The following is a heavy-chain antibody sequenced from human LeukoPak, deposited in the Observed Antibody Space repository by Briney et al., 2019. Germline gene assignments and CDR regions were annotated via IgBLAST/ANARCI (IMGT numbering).Heavy chain of an antibody. Sequence: GAPVKVSCKASGYTFTGYYMHWVRQAPGQGLEWMGWINPNSGGTNYAQKFQGRVTMTRDTSISTAYMELSRLRSDDTAVYYCARVPSAYSSSVPDIGYWGQGTLVTVSS. V-gene: IGHV1-2*02. CDR1: GYTFTGYY. D-gene: IGHD6-6*01. CDR3: ARVPSAYSSSVPDIGY. CDR2: INPNSGGT. J-gene: IGHJ4*02.